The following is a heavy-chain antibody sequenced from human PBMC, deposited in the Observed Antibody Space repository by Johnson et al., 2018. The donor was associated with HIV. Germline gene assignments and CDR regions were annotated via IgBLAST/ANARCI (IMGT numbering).Heavy chain of an antibody. CDR3: ARADSSSSPWMGLDI. D-gene: IGHD6-13*01. CDR1: GFSFSDYY. V-gene: IGHV3-66*01. Sequence: VQLVESGGGVVQPGRSLRLSCAASGFSFSDYYMSWIRQAPGKGLEWVSYIRSSGSTYYADSVQGRFTISGDNSKNTLYLQMNSLRAEDTAVYYCARADSSSSPWMGLDIWGQGTMVTVSS. CDR2: IRSSGST. J-gene: IGHJ3*02.